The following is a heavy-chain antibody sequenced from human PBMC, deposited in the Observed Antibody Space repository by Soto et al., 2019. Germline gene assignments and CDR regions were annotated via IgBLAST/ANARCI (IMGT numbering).Heavy chain of an antibody. CDR3: ARVPKLGYCSGGSCYSYYYYMDV. CDR1: GFTFSSYS. Sequence: PGGSLRLSCAASGFTFSSYSMNWVRQAPGKGLEWVSYISSSSSTIYYADSVKGRFTISRDNAKNSLYLQMNSLRAEDTAVYYCARVPKLGYCSGGSCYSYYYYMDVWGKGTTVTVSS. D-gene: IGHD2-15*01. CDR2: ISSSSSTI. V-gene: IGHV3-48*01. J-gene: IGHJ6*03.